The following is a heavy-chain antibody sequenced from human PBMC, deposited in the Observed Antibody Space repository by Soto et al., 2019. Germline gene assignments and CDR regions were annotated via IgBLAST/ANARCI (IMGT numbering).Heavy chain of an antibody. D-gene: IGHD7-27*01. V-gene: IGHV4-59*01. CDR1: GGSISSYY. J-gene: IGHJ5*02. CDR3: ARAWGFGRAHNWFGP. Sequence: QVQLQESGPGLLKPSETLSLTCTVSGGSISSYYWSWIRQPPGKGLEWIGYIYYSGSTNYNPSLKSRVTISVDTAKNQFSLKLSSVTAADTAVYYCARAWGFGRAHNWFGPWGQGTLVTVSS. CDR2: IYYSGST.